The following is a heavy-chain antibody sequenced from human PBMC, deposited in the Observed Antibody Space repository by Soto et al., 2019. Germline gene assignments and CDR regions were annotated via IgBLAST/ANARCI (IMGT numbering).Heavy chain of an antibody. V-gene: IGHV3-48*02. Sequence: EVQLVESGGGLVQPGGSLRLSCAASGFTFSSYSMNWVRQAPGKGLEWVSYISSSSSTIYYADSVKGRFTISRDNAKNSLYLQMKSLRDEDTAVYYCAREGGGCSSTSGPPFYYYYYGMDVWGHGTTVTVAS. J-gene: IGHJ6*02. CDR3: AREGGGCSSTSGPPFYYYYYGMDV. CDR1: GFTFSSYS. D-gene: IGHD2-2*01. CDR2: ISSSSSTI.